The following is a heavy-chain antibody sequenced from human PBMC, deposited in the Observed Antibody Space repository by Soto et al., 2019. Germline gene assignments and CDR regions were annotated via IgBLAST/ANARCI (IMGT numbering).Heavy chain of an antibody. D-gene: IGHD5-12*01. V-gene: IGHV3-23*01. Sequence: GGSLRLSCVTSAFSLTSCSMSWVRQTPGKGREWVSALSRSGGATYYADSVKGRFSISRDTSTYTLYLQISNLSAEATAIYYCAKGEMATIRNSFDPWGQGTLVTVSS. CDR3: AKGEMATIRNSFDP. J-gene: IGHJ5*02. CDR1: AFSLTSCS. CDR2: LSRSGGAT.